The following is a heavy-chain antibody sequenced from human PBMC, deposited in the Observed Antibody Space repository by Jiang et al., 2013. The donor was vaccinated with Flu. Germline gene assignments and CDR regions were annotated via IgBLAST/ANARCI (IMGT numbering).Heavy chain of an antibody. J-gene: IGHJ4*02. V-gene: IGHV3-23*04. CDR3: ATDRLSD. Sequence: VQLVESGGGLVQPGGSLRLSRAASGFAFSNLAMAWVRQAPGKGLEWVSGIAADGSSTYYADSVKGRFTISRDNSKKTLYLQMNSPRAEDTAVYYCATDRLSDWGQGTLVTVSS. CDR2: IAADGSST. CDR1: GFAFSNLA.